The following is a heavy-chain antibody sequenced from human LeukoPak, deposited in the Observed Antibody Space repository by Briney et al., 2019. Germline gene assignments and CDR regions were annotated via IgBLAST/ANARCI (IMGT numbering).Heavy chain of an antibody. CDR1: GGSFSDSY. Sequence: SETLSLTCAVYGGSFSDSYWTWIRQPPGKGLEWIGSIYYSGSTYYNPSLKSRVTISVDTSKNQFSLKLSSVTAADTAVYYCASLYPAPGWGQGTLVTVSS. CDR3: ASLYPAPG. V-gene: IGHV4-34*01. J-gene: IGHJ4*02. CDR2: IYYSGST. D-gene: IGHD2-8*01.